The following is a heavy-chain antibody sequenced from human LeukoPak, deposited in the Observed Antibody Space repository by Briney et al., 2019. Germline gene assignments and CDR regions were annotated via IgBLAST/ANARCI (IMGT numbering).Heavy chain of an antibody. Sequence: SETLSLTCTVSGDSISTYYWNWIRQPPGKGLEWIGYIYHSGSTNYNPSLKSRVTISVDASKNQFSLKLSSVTAADTAVYYCARAFSSSSFYFNYWGQGTLVTVSS. CDR3: ARAFSSSSFYFNY. CDR2: IYHSGST. D-gene: IGHD6-6*01. CDR1: GDSISTYY. V-gene: IGHV4-59*01. J-gene: IGHJ4*02.